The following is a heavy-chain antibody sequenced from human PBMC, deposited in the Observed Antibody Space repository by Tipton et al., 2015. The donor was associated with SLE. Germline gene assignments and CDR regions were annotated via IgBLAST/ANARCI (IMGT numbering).Heavy chain of an antibody. CDR1: GYSFTNYY. J-gene: IGHJ4*02. D-gene: IGHD3-10*01. CDR2: INPGGGST. Sequence: QLVQSGAEVKKPGASVKVSCKASGYSFTNYYMHWVRQAPGQGLEWMGVINPGGGSTSYAQTFQGRVTMTRDTSTSTVYMELSSLGSEDTAVYYCARDITVRGEDYWGQGTLVTVSS. CDR3: ARDITVRGEDY. V-gene: IGHV1-46*01.